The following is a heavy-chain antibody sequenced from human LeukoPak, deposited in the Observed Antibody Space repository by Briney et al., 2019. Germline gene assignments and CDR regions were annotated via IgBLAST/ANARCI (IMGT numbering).Heavy chain of an antibody. CDR3: ARESGTVPFYNALTGRQDYYFYYMDV. J-gene: IGHJ6*03. V-gene: IGHV1-69*05. CDR2: IIPIFGTA. CDR1: GGTFSSYA. Sequence: SVKVSCKASGGTFSSYAISWVRQAPGQGLEWMGGIIPIFGTANYAQKFQGRVTITTDESTSTFYMELTSLKFDDSAVYFCARESGTVPFYNALTGRQDYYFYYMDVWGKGTTVTVSS. D-gene: IGHD3-9*01.